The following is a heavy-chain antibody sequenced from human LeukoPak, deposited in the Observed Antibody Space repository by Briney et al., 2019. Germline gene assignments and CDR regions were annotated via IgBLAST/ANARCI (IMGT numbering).Heavy chain of an antibody. CDR2: ITGSGLST. D-gene: IGHD4-11*01. CDR3: AKPYRNYDY. Sequence: GASLRLSCSASGFTFSSYAMTWVRQAPGKGLEWVSSITGSGLSTYYADSVKGRFTISRDNSKNTLYLQVNSLRVEDTAVYYCAKPYRNYDYWGQGTLVTVSS. CDR1: GFTFSSYA. V-gene: IGHV3-23*01. J-gene: IGHJ4*02.